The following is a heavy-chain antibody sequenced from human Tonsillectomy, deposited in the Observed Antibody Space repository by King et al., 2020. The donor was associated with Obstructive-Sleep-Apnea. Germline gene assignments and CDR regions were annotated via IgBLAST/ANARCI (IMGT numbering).Heavy chain of an antibody. D-gene: IGHD5-18*01. V-gene: IGHV4-59*08. Sequence: QLQLQESGPGLVKPSETLSLTCTVSGGSISSYYWSWIRQPPGKGLEWIGYIYYRGSTNYNPSLKSRVTISVDTSKNQFSLKLSSVTAADTAVYYCATSGYSYGPLDYWGQGTLVTVSS. CDR3: ATSGYSYGPLDY. CDR2: IYYRGST. CDR1: GGSISSYY. J-gene: IGHJ4*02.